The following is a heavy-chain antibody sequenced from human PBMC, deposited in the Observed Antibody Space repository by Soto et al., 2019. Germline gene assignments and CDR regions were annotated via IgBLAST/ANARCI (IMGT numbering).Heavy chain of an antibody. D-gene: IGHD2-2*01. J-gene: IGHJ5*02. V-gene: IGHV4-31*03. CDR3: ARGAAAEHQFVFVPAASRASDWFDP. CDR1: GGSISSGGYY. Sequence: SETQSLTCTVSGGSISSGGYYWSWIRQHPGKGLQWIGYIYYSGSTYYNPSLKSRVTISVDTSKNQFSLKLSSVTAADTAVYYCARGAAAEHQFVFVPAASRASDWFDPWGQGTLVTVSS. CDR2: IYYSGST.